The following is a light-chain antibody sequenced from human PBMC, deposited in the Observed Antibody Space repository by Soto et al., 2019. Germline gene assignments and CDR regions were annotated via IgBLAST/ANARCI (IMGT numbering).Light chain of an antibody. Sequence: DIQMTQFPSSLSASVGDRVTITCRANQSITGYLNWYQQKLGKAPKLLIYAASTLHSGVPSRFSGSGSGTDFTLTISSLQPEDFATYHCQQSYSTPPTFGQGTNLEIK. V-gene: IGKV1-39*01. CDR2: AAS. J-gene: IGKJ2*01. CDR3: QQSYSTPPT. CDR1: QSITGY.